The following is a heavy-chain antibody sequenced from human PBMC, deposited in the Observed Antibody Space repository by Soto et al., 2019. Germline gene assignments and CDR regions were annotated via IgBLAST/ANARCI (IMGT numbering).Heavy chain of an antibody. Sequence: PGGSLRLSCAASGFTFSSYSMNWVRQAPGKGLEWVSSISSSSSYIYYADSVKGRFTSSRDNAKDSLYLQMTSLRAEDTAVYNWARGENSSYGRLDYWGQGPLATV. CDR3: ARGENSSYGRLDY. CDR2: ISSSSSYI. D-gene: IGHD6-6*01. CDR1: GFTFSSYS. J-gene: IGHJ4*02. V-gene: IGHV3-21*01.